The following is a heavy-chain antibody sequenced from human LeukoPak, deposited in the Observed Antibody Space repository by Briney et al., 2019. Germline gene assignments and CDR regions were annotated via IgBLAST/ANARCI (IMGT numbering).Heavy chain of an antibody. D-gene: IGHD6-13*01. CDR2: ISSNGGST. J-gene: IGHJ6*02. CDR1: GFTFSSYA. V-gene: IGHV3-64*01. Sequence: GGSLRLSCAASGFTFSSYAMHWVRQAPGKGLDYVSAISSNGGSTYYANSVKGRFAISRDNSKHTLYLQMGSLRAEDMAVYYCARVGYTSYYYYGMDVWGQGTTVTVSS. CDR3: ARVGYTSYYYYGMDV.